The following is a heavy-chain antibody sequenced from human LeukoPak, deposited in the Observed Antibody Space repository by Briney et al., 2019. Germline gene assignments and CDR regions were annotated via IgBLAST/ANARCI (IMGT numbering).Heavy chain of an antibody. D-gene: IGHD2-2*01. CDR1: GGTFSSYV. J-gene: IGHJ5*02. CDR3: ARDDIVVVPAALRKFDP. V-gene: IGHV1-69*13. CDR2: IIPIFGTA. Sequence: SVKVSCKASGGTFSSYVISWVRQAPGQGLEWMGGIIPIFGTANYAQKFQGRVTITADESTSTAYMELSSLRSEDTAVYYCARDDIVVVPAALRKFDPWGQGTLVTVSS.